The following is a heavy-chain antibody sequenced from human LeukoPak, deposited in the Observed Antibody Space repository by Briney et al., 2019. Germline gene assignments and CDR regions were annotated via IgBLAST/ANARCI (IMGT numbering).Heavy chain of an antibody. Sequence: GGSLRLSCAASGFTVSSNYMSWVRQAPGKGLEWVSVIYSGGSTYYADSVKGRFTISRDNSKNTLYLQMNSLRAEDTAVYYCAKQYSGYDYYYYYGMDVWGQGTTVTVSS. D-gene: IGHD5-12*01. J-gene: IGHJ6*02. CDR1: GFTVSSNY. V-gene: IGHV3-66*04. CDR2: IYSGGST. CDR3: AKQYSGYDYYYYYGMDV.